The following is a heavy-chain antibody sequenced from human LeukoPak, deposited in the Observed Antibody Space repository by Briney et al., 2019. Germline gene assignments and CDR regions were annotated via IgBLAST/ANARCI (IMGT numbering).Heavy chain of an antibody. CDR3: ARDGMDTKGLAYCGGDCYS. CDR1: GYTFTSYD. Sequence: GASVKVSCKASGYTFTSYDINWVRQAPGQGLEWMGWINPNSGGTNYAQKFQGRVTMTRDTSISTAYMELSRLRSDDTAVYYCARDGMDTKGLAYCGGDCYSWGQGTLVTVSS. D-gene: IGHD2-21*01. J-gene: IGHJ5*02. V-gene: IGHV1-2*02. CDR2: INPNSGGT.